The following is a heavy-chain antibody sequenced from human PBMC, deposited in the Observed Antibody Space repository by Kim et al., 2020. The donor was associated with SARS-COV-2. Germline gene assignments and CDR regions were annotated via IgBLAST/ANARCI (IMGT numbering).Heavy chain of an antibody. CDR3: ARVRRGAGPFDY. Sequence: NYNPSLKSRVTISVDTSKNQFSLKLSSVTAADTAVYYCARVRRGAGPFDYWGQGTLVTVSS. J-gene: IGHJ4*02. V-gene: IGHV4-59*01. D-gene: IGHD6-19*01.